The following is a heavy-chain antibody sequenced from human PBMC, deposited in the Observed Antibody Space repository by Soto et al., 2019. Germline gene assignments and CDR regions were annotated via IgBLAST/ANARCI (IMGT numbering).Heavy chain of an antibody. J-gene: IGHJ4*02. CDR1: GFTCSSYA. V-gene: IGHV3-23*01. D-gene: IGHD3-22*01. CDR2: ISGSGGST. CDR3: AKDARPTYYYDSSGYPFDY. Sequence: GGALRLSRAASGFTCSSYAMSWVRQAPGKGLEWVSAISGSGGSTYYADSVKGRFTISRDNSKNTLYLQMNSLRAEDTAVYYCAKDARPTYYYDSSGYPFDYWGQGTLVTVSS.